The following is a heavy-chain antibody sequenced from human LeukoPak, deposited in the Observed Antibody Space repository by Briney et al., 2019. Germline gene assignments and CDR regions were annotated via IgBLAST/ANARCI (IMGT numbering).Heavy chain of an antibody. CDR1: GFTVSSNY. V-gene: IGHV3-66*04. J-gene: IGHJ4*02. CDR3: AILAMYYDSSGYTFDY. D-gene: IGHD3-22*01. CDR2: IYSCGST. Sequence: GGSLRLSCAASGFTVSSNYMSWARQAPGKGLEWVSVIYSCGSTYYADSVKGRFTISRDNSKNTLYLQMNSLRAEDTAVYYCAILAMYYDSSGYTFDYWGQGTLVTVSS.